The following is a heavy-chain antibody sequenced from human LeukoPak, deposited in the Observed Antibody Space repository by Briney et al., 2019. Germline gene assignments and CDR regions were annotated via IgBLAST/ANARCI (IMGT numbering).Heavy chain of an antibody. Sequence: GRSLRLSCAASGFTFSSYAMHWVRQAPGKGLEWVAVISYDGSNKYYADSVKGRFTISRDNSKNTLYLQMNSLRAEDTAVYYCARVNPLYNIVVVPAAIVDYWGQGTLVTVSS. V-gene: IGHV3-30-3*01. J-gene: IGHJ4*02. CDR2: ISYDGSNK. D-gene: IGHD2-2*02. CDR3: ARVNPLYNIVVVPAAIVDY. CDR1: GFTFSSYA.